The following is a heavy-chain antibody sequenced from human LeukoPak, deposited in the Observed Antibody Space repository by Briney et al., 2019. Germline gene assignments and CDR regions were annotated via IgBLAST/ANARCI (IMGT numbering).Heavy chain of an antibody. CDR2: ISAYNGNT. CDR3: ARAKRDYDYVWGSYRYTIIDY. CDR1: GYTFTSYG. D-gene: IGHD3-16*02. V-gene: IGHV1-18*01. J-gene: IGHJ4*02. Sequence: EASVKVSCKASGYTFTSYGISWVRQAPGQGLEWMGLISAYNGNTNYAQKLQGRVTMTTDTSTSTAYMELRSLRSDDTAVYYCARAKRDYDYVWGSYRYTIIDYWGQGTLVTVSS.